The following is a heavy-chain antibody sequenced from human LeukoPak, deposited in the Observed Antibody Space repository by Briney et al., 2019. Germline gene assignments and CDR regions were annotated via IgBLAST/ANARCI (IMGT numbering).Heavy chain of an antibody. CDR2: IRYDGSNK. J-gene: IGHJ4*02. CDR1: GFTFSSYG. CDR3: AKDQWELKEIYFDY. Sequence: GGSLRLSCAASGFTFSSYGMHWVRQAPGKGLEWVAFIRYDGSNKYYADSVKGRFTISRDNSKNTLYLQMNSLRAEDTAVYYCAKDQWELKEIYFDYWGQGTLVTVSS. D-gene: IGHD1-26*01. V-gene: IGHV3-30*02.